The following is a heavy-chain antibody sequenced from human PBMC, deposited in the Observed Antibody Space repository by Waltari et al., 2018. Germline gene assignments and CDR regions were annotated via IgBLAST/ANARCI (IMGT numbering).Heavy chain of an antibody. CDR1: GFTFSSYA. D-gene: IGHD6-19*01. V-gene: IGHV3-23*03. Sequence: EVQLLASGGGLVQPGGSLRLSCAASGFTFSSYAMSWVRQAPGKGLEWVSVIYGGGSSTYYADSVKGRFTISRDNSKDTVYLQMNSLRAEDTAQYYCAKFYGYTSGWYFDYWGQGTLVTVSS. CDR2: IYGGGSST. CDR3: AKFYGYTSGWYFDY. J-gene: IGHJ4*02.